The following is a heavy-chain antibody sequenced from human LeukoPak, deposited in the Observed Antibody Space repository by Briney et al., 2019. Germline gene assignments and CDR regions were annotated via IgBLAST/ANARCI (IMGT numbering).Heavy chain of an antibody. CDR3: ARGPFTMVRGVIFPGGDY. J-gene: IGHJ4*02. D-gene: IGHD3-10*01. V-gene: IGHV1-2*04. Sequence: ASVKVSCKTSGYTFTGYYLHWVRQAPGQGLEWMGWINPNSGGTNYAQKFQGWVTMTRDTSISTAYMELSRLRSDDTAVYYCARGPFTMVRGVIFPGGDYWGQGTLVTVSS. CDR2: INPNSGGT. CDR1: GYTFTGYY.